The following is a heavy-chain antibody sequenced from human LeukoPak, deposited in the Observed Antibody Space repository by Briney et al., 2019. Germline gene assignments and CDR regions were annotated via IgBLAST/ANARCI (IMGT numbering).Heavy chain of an antibody. V-gene: IGHV4-30-2*01. J-gene: IGHJ2*01. D-gene: IGHD3-9*01. CDR2: IYHSGST. CDR3: ARTPTYYDILTGYYSYWYFDL. CDR1: GGSISSGGYS. Sequence: PSQTLSLTCAVSGGSISSGGYSWSWIRQPPGKGLEWIGYIYHSGSTYYNPSLKSRVTISVDRSKNQFSLKLSSVTAADTAVYYCARTPTYYDILTGYYSYWYFDLRGRGTLVTVSS.